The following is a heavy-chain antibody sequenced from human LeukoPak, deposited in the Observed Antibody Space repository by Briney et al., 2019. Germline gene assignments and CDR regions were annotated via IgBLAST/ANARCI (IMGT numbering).Heavy chain of an antibody. Sequence: PGRSLRLSCAASRVTFSNYCMHWVRQAPGKGLEWVAVIWFDGSNKYYADSVKGRFTISRDNSKNTLFLLMNGLRAEDTAVYYCARDRSSWSPFYYFDYWGRGTLVTVSS. CDR1: RVTFSNYC. CDR2: IWFDGSNK. V-gene: IGHV3-33*01. CDR3: ARDRSSWSPFYYFDY. D-gene: IGHD6-13*01. J-gene: IGHJ4*02.